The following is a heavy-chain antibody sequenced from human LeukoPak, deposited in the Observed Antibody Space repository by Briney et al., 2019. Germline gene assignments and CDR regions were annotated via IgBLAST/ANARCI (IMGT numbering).Heavy chain of an antibody. CDR3: AKDPRLYDSSGYYEGY. V-gene: IGHV3-23*01. Sequence: GGSLRLSCAASGFTFSSYAMSWVRQAPGKGLEWVSAISGSGGSTYYADSVKGRFTISRDNSKNTLYLQMNSLRAEDTAVYYCAKDPRLYDSSGYYEGYWGQGTLVTVSS. CDR1: GFTFSSYA. D-gene: IGHD3-22*01. CDR2: ISGSGGST. J-gene: IGHJ4*02.